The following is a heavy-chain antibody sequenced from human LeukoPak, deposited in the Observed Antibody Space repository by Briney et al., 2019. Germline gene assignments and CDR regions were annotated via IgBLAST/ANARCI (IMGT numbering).Heavy chain of an antibody. D-gene: IGHD6-13*01. CDR2: INHSGIT. CDR1: GGSISTSTYY. J-gene: IGHJ6*03. Sequence: SETLSLTCTVSGGSISTSTYYWDWIRQPPGKGLEWIAEINHSGITNYNPSLKSRVTISVDTSKNQFSLKLSSVTAADTAVYYCARDRVGQQLVGRNYYYYYMDVWGKGTTVTISS. V-gene: IGHV4-39*07. CDR3: ARDRVGQQLVGRNYYYYYMDV.